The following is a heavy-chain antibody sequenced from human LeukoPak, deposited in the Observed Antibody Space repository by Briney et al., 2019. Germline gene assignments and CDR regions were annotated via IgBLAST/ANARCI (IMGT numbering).Heavy chain of an antibody. V-gene: IGHV3-11*05. J-gene: IGHJ4*02. CDR3: ARVQSTWYVDY. Sequence: GGSLRLSCAASGFNFSDYYMSWIRQAPGKGLEWVSYISSSSSYTNYADSVKGRFTISRDKAKNSLSLQIKSLRAEDTATYYCARVQSTWYVDYWGQGTLVAVSS. D-gene: IGHD2-2*01. CDR1: GFNFSDYY. CDR2: ISSSSSYT.